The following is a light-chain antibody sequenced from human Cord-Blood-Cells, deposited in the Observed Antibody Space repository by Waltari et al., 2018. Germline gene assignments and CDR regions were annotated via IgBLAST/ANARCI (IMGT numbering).Light chain of an antibody. J-gene: IGKJ3*01. CDR1: QSVSSY. CDR2: DAS. CDR3: QQRSNWPGVT. Sequence: EIVLTQSPATLSLSPGESATLSCRASQSVSSYLAWYQQKPGQAPRLLIYDASNRATGIPARFSGSVSGTDFTLTISSLEPEDFAVYYCQQRSNWPGVTFGPGTKVDIK. V-gene: IGKV3-11*01.